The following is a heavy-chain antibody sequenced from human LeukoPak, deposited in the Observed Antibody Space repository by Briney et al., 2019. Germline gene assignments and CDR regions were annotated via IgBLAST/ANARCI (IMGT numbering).Heavy chain of an antibody. CDR1: GFTFSSYW. Sequence: PEGSLRLSCVASGFTFSSYWMHWVRPAPGKGLVWVSRIDSDGSSTKCADSVKGRFTISRDNAKNSLYLQMNSLRAEDTAVYYCARDEWEWELPTFDYWGQGTLVTVSS. V-gene: IGHV3-74*03. CDR3: ARDEWEWELPTFDY. CDR2: IDSDGSST. D-gene: IGHD1-26*01. J-gene: IGHJ4*02.